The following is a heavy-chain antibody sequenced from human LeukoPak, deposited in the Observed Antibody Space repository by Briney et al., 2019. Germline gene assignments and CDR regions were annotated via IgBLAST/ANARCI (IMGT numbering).Heavy chain of an antibody. Sequence: ASVKVSCKASGYTFTSYGISWVRQAPGQGLEWMGWISAYNGNTNYAQKLQGRVTMTTDTSTSTAYMGLSSLAYDDTAVYYCATETPPSGTYSVHFDSWGQGTLVTVSS. D-gene: IGHD1-26*01. CDR2: ISAYNGNT. CDR3: ATETPPSGTYSVHFDS. V-gene: IGHV1-18*01. J-gene: IGHJ4*02. CDR1: GYTFTSYG.